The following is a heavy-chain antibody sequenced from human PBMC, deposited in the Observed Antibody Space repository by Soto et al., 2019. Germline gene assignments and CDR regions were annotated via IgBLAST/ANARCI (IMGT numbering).Heavy chain of an antibody. D-gene: IGHD3-16*01. Sequence: EVQLLDSGGGLVQPGGSLRLSCAASGFTFSNYAMTWVRQGPGKGLEWVSGISGSGGRSYYADSVKGRFTISRDNSKSTLYLQMNSLRAEDTAVYYCAKAGVVWSSEQPYYFDYWGQGTLVTVSS. CDR2: ISGSGGRS. CDR1: GFTFSNYA. J-gene: IGHJ4*02. CDR3: AKAGVVWSSEQPYYFDY. V-gene: IGHV3-23*01.